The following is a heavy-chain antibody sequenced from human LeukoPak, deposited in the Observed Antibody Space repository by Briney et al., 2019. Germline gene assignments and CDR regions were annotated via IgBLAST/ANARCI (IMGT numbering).Heavy chain of an antibody. Sequence: GASVKVSCKASGYTFTGYYMHWVRQAPGQGLEWMGWINPNSGGTNYAKKFQGRVTMTRDTSISTAYMELSRLRSDDTAVYYCARDPAYGDYVWFDPWGQGTLVTVSS. D-gene: IGHD4-17*01. CDR2: INPNSGGT. V-gene: IGHV1-2*02. J-gene: IGHJ5*02. CDR1: GYTFTGYY. CDR3: ARDPAYGDYVWFDP.